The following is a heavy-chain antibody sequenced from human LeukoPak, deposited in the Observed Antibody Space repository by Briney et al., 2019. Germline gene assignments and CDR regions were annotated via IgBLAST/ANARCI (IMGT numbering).Heavy chain of an antibody. CDR1: GYTFTSYG. CDR2: ISAYNGNT. D-gene: IGHD6-19*01. J-gene: IGHJ4*02. CDR3: ARAGYSSGWYLSDY. V-gene: IGHV1-18*01. Sequence: ASVKVSCKASGYTFTSYGISWVRQAPGQGLEWMGWISAYNGNTNYAQKLQGRVTMTTDSSTSTAYMELRSLRSDDTAVYYCARAGYSSGWYLSDYWGQGTLVTVSS.